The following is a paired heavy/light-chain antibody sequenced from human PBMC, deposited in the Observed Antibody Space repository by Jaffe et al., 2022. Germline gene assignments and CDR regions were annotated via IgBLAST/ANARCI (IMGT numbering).Light chain of an antibody. CDR1: SSNIGRNT. CDR3: ATWDSSLNNWM. J-gene: IGLJ3*02. CDR2: SND. Sequence: QSVLTQPPSASGTPGQRVTISCSGSSSNIGRNTVNWYQVLPGTAPKLLIHSNDQRPSGVPDRFSGSKSGTSASLAISGLQSEDEADYYCATWDSSLNNWMFGGGTKLTVL. V-gene: IGLV1-44*01.
Heavy chain of an antibody. J-gene: IGHJ4*02. V-gene: IGHV3-48*01. Sequence: EVQLVESGGGLVQPGGSLRLSCAASGFTFTNYVVNWVRQAPGKGLEWVSQIPRHTRAMYYAESVKGRFTVSEDSAKNSVYLQMDSLRAEDTAVYYCAREDCSGGSCHGFDVWGQGTLVTVSS. CDR3: AREDCSGGSCHGFDV. CDR2: IPRHTRAM. D-gene: IGHD2-15*01. CDR1: GFTFTNYV.